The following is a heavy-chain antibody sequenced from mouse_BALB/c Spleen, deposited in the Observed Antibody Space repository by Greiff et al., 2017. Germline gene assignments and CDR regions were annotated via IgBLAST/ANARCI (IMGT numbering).Heavy chain of an antibody. CDR2: INPGSGGT. D-gene: IGHD2-4*01. Sequence: VQLQQSGAELVRPGTSVKVSCKASGYAFTNYLIEWVKQRPGQGLEWIGVINPGSGGTNYNEKFKGKATLTADKSSSTAYMQLSSLTSDDSAVYFCAREEDYDYDGYAMDYWGQGTSVTVSS. CDR3: AREEDYDYDGYAMDY. CDR1: GYAFTNYL. V-gene: IGHV1-54*01. J-gene: IGHJ4*01.